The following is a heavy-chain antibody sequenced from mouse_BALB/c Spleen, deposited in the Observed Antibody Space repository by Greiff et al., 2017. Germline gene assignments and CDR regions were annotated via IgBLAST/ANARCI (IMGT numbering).Heavy chain of an antibody. CDR3: ARVYDVGNWYFDV. CDR2: IWAGGST. D-gene: IGHD2-14*01. J-gene: IGHJ1*01. V-gene: IGHV2-9*02. CDR1: GFSLTSYG. Sequence: QVQLQQSGPGLVAPSQSLSITCTVSGFSLTSYGVHWVRQPPGKGLEWLGVIWAGGSTNYNSALMSRLSISKDNSKSQVFLKMNSLQTDDTAMYYCARVYDVGNWYFDVWGAGTTVTVSS.